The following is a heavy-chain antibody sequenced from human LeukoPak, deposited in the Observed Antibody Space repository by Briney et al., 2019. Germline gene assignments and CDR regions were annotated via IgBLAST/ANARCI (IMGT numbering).Heavy chain of an antibody. V-gene: IGHV1-18*01. Sequence: ASVKVSCKASGYTFTNYHIAWVRQAPGQGLEWMGWVSTNDGNTVYAQRLQGRVTMTTDTSTSVAYMELRSLTSDDAAVYYCTRAPPGMTMMTDYWGQGTLVTVSS. J-gene: IGHJ4*02. CDR2: VSTNDGNT. D-gene: IGHD3-22*01. CDR1: GYTFTNYH. CDR3: TRAPPGMTMMTDY.